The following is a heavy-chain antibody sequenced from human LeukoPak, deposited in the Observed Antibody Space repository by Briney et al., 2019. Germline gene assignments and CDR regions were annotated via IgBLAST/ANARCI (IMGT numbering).Heavy chain of an antibody. J-gene: IGHJ4*02. CDR3: AKDSSGYYWDY. Sequence: GGSLRLSCAASGFTFDDYGMSWVRQAPGKGLEWVSLISWDGGSTYYADSVKGRFTISRDNSKNSLYLQMNSLRAEDTALYYCAKDSSGYYWDYWGQGTLVTVSS. D-gene: IGHD3-22*01. CDR2: ISWDGGST. CDR1: GFTFDDYG. V-gene: IGHV3-43D*03.